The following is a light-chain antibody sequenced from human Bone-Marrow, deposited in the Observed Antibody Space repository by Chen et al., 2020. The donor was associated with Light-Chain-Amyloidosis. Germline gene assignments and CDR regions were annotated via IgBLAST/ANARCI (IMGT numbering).Light chain of an antibody. CDR3: LQDYSHPWT. CDR2: VAS. J-gene: IGKJ1*01. V-gene: IGKV1-6*01. CDR1: QGIRND. Sequence: AIQMTQSPSSLSASVGDRVTITCRASQGIRNDVGWYQQKQGKAPKLLSYVASNLESGVPSRFSCSGSGTDFTLTISSLQPEDFATYYCLQDYSHPWTFGQGTKVEIK.